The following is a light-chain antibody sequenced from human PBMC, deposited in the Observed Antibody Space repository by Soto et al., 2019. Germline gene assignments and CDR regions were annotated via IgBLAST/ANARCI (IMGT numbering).Light chain of an antibody. CDR2: GVT. V-gene: IGLV2-14*01. CDR3: SSFTTSYFYV. Sequence: QSALTQPASVSGSPGQSITISCTGSGSDIGAYNYVSWYQQHPGKAPKLLIHGVTRRPSGVSSRFSASKSAYTASLTISGLQAEDEATYFCSSFTTSYFYVFGHGTKVTIL. J-gene: IGLJ1*01. CDR1: GSDIGAYNY.